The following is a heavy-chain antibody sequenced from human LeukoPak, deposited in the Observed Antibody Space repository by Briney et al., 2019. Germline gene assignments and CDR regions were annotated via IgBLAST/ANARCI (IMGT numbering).Heavy chain of an antibody. D-gene: IGHD3-22*01. CDR2: IYSGGST. V-gene: IGHV3-53*01. Sequence: GGSLRLSCAASGFTVSSNYMNWVRQAPGKGLEWVSVIYSGGSTYYADSVKGRFTISRDNSKNTLYLQMNSLRAEDTAVYYCASRQYDSSGYYPFGYWGQGTLATVSS. CDR3: ASRQYDSSGYYPFGY. CDR1: GFTVSSNY. J-gene: IGHJ4*02.